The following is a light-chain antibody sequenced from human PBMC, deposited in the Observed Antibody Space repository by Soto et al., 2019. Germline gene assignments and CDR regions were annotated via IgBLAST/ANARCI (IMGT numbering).Light chain of an antibody. Sequence: ELVMTQSPATLSVSPGERATLSCRASQSVSSNLAWYQQKPGQAPRLLIYGASTRATGIPARFSGSGSGTEFTLTISSLQSEDFVVYYCQQYDNWPLFTFGQGTKLQIK. V-gene: IGKV3-15*01. CDR1: QSVSSN. J-gene: IGKJ2*01. CDR2: GAS. CDR3: QQYDNWPLFT.